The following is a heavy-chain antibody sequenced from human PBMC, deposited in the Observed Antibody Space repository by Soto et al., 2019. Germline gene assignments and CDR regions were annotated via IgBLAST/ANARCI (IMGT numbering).Heavy chain of an antibody. CDR1: GYTFADFG. V-gene: IGHV1-3*01. CDR3: AKDRWVTTKSFDF. J-gene: IGHJ4*02. D-gene: IGHD4-17*01. Sequence: GASVKVSCKASGYTFADFGIHWVRQAPGQGPEWMGWINGGNGDTKYSPSFQGRVIITRDTSASTAFMELHSLTSEDTATYYCAKDRWVTTKSFDFWGPGTLVTVSS. CDR2: INGGNGDT.